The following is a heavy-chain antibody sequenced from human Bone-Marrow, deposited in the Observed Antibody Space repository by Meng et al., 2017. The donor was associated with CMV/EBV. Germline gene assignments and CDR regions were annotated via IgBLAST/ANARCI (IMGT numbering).Heavy chain of an antibody. J-gene: IGHJ6*02. D-gene: IGHD2-2*02. V-gene: IGHV4-59*12. CDR2: IYYSGST. Sequence: SETLSLTCTVSGGSISSYYWSWIRQPPGKGLEWIGYIYYSGSTNYNPSLKSRVTISVDTSKNQFSLKLSSVTAADTAVYYCARVGYCSSTSCYTLSWTHTDYYYYGMDVWGQGTTVTVSS. CDR1: GGSISSYY. CDR3: ARVGYCSSTSCYTLSWTHTDYYYYGMDV.